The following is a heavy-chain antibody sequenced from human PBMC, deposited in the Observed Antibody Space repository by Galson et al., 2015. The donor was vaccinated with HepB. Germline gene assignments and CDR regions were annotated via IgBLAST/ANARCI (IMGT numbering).Heavy chain of an antibody. J-gene: IGHJ4*02. D-gene: IGHD6-19*01. CDR1: GFTFSSYF. CDR3: AKGGYTSGWYPGDY. Sequence: SLRLSCAASGFTFSSYFMNWVRQAPGKGLEWVSAISASGGSTYYADSVKGRFTISRDNSKNTLYLQMNSLRADDTAIYYCAKGGYTSGWYPGDYWGQGTMVTVSS. V-gene: IGHV3-23*01. CDR2: ISASGGST.